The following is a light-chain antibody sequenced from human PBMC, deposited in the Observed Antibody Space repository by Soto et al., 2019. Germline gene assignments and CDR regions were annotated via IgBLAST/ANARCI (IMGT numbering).Light chain of an antibody. J-gene: IGLJ1*01. CDR3: STYESGNNLYL. Sequence: QSALTQPPSASGSPGQSVTISCTGTSSDVGRYNYVSWYQQHPGKAPKLMISEVTKRPSGVPDRFSGSKSGNTASLTVSGLQAEDEADYDWSTYESGNNLYLFGTATKV. CDR2: EVT. CDR1: SSDVGRYNY. V-gene: IGLV2-8*01.